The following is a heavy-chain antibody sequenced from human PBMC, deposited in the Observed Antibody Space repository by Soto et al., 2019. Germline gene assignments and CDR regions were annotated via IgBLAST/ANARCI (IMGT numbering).Heavy chain of an antibody. D-gene: IGHD2-8*01. CDR3: SKDRRGGRAVLVS. V-gene: IGHV3-30*18. J-gene: IGHJ4*02. CDR1: GFSFSNYG. CDR2: ISYDGSSK. Sequence: GGSLRLSCAASGFSFSNYGMHWVRQAPGKGLEWVAVISYDGSSKYHADSVKGRFTISRDNSKNTLHLQMNSLRAEDTAVYYCSKDRRGGRAVLVSWGQGTPVTVSS.